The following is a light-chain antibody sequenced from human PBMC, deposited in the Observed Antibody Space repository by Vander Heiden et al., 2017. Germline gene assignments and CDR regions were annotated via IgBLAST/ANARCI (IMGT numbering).Light chain of an antibody. CDR1: SGHSNFA. CDR3: QTWGLGIQV. J-gene: IGLJ3*02. V-gene: IGLV4-69*01. Sequence: QAVVTSSPAVSASLGPSVTLACTLSSGHSNFAIAWHQQQPDKAPLYLMKINSDGGHYKGDGISDRFSGSGSGAERYLTISSLQSEDEADYYCQTWGLGIQVFGGGTKLTVL. CDR2: INSDGGH.